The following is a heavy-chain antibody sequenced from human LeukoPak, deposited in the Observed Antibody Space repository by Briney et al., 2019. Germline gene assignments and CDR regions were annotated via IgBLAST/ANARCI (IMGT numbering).Heavy chain of an antibody. Sequence: ASVKVSCKVSGYTLTELSMHWVRQAPGKGLEWMGGFDPEDGETIFAQKFQGRVTMTEDTSTDTAYMDLSSLRSEDTAVYYCATSTPDTDYDILTGYFIFDYWGQGTLVTVSS. CDR2: FDPEDGET. J-gene: IGHJ4*02. V-gene: IGHV1-24*01. D-gene: IGHD3-9*01. CDR3: ATSTPDTDYDILTGYFIFDY. CDR1: GYTLTELS.